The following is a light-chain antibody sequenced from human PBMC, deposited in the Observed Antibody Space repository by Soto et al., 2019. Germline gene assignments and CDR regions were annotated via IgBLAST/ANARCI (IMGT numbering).Light chain of an antibody. CDR3: QQLNSYPLT. J-gene: IGKJ4*01. CDR2: GAS. V-gene: IGKV1-9*01. CDR1: QGITIY. Sequence: IQLTQSPSSLSASVGDRVTITCRASQGITIYLAWYQQKPGKAPELLIFGASSLERGVPSRFSGSGSGTDFTLTISSLQPEDFASYYCQQLNSYPLTFGGGTKVEIK.